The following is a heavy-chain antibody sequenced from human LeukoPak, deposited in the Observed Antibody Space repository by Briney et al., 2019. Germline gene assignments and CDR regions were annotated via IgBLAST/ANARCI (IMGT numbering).Heavy chain of an antibody. CDR1: GFTFNSYS. J-gene: IGHJ3*02. V-gene: IGHV3-21*01. CDR3: AKGLAAAGTGAFDI. Sequence: PGGSLRLSCAASGFTFNSYSMNWVRQAPGKGLEWVSSISSSGLSYIYYADSVKGRFTIFRDNAKNSLYLQMNSLRAEDTAVYYCAKGLAAAGTGAFDIWGQGTMATVSS. D-gene: IGHD6-13*01. CDR2: ISSSGLSYI.